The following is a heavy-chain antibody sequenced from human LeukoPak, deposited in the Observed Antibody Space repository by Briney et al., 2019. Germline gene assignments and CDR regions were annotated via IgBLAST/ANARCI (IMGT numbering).Heavy chain of an antibody. CDR1: GFTFSSYG. J-gene: IGHJ4*02. CDR2: IWYDGSNK. CDR3: AANLDF. Sequence: GGSLRLSCAASGFTFSSYGMHWVRQAPGKGLEWVAVIWYDGSNKYYVDSVKGRFTISRDNSKNTVYLQMNSLRAEDTAVYYCAANLDFWGQGTLVTVSS. D-gene: IGHD1-14*01. V-gene: IGHV3-33*08.